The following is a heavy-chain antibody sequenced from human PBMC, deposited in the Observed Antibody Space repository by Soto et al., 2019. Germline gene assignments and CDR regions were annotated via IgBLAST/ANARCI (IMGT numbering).Heavy chain of an antibody. CDR3: AKDITGGGYDSTFDY. CDR2: ISWNSGSI. V-gene: IGHV3-9*01. J-gene: IGHJ4*02. CDR1: GFTFDDYA. Sequence: GGSLRLSCAASGFTFDDYAMHWVRQAPGKGLEWVSGISWNSGSIGYADSVKGRFTISRDNAKNSLYLQMNSLRAEDTALYYCAKDITGGGYDSTFDYWGQGTLVTVSS. D-gene: IGHD5-12*01.